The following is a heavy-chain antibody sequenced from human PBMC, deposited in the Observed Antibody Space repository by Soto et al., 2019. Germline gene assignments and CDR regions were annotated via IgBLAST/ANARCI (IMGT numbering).Heavy chain of an antibody. V-gene: IGHV1-69*13. Sequence: SVKVSCKASGVTFSSYAISWVRQAPGQGLEWMGGIIPIFGTANYAQKFQGRVTITADESTSTAYMELSSLRSEDTAVYYCARRLYGSGSYTSRYYYGMDVWGQGTTVTVSS. CDR1: GVTFSSYA. CDR3: ARRLYGSGSYTSRYYYGMDV. J-gene: IGHJ6*02. CDR2: IIPIFGTA. D-gene: IGHD3-10*01.